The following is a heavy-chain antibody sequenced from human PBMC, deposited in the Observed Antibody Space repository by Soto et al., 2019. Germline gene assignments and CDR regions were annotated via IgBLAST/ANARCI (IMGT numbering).Heavy chain of an antibody. D-gene: IGHD4-17*01. CDR1: GGSISSYY. Sequence: QVQLQESGPGLVKPSETLSLTCTVSGGSISSYYWSWIRQPPGKGLEWVGYIYYSGSTNYNPSLKSRVTISVDTSKNQFSLKLSSVTAADTAVYYCARGAGDYDPNFDYWGQGTLVTVSS. J-gene: IGHJ4*02. CDR2: IYYSGST. CDR3: ARGAGDYDPNFDY. V-gene: IGHV4-59*01.